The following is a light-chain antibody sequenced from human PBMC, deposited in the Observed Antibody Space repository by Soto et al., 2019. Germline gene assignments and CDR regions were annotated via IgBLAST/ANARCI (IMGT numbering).Light chain of an antibody. CDR1: QSVGIN. V-gene: IGKV3-15*01. CDR2: AAS. J-gene: IGKJ2*01. Sequence: ETVMTQSPATLSVSPGERITLSCRARQSVGINLAWYQQKPGQAPRLLSYAASSRATSIPARFIGDGSGTEFTLTISSLQSEDFAVYYCQQYNDWPPGGAFGQGTPLEIK. CDR3: QQYNDWPPGGA.